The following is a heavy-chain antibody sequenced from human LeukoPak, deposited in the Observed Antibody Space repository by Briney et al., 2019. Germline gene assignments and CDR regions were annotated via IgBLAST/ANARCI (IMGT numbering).Heavy chain of an antibody. V-gene: IGHV5-51*01. CDR2: IYPGDSDT. D-gene: IGHD5-12*01. CDR1: GYSFTSYW. CDR3: ARQPYSGYDGC. J-gene: IGHJ4*02. Sequence: GESLKISCTGSGYSFTSYWIGWVRQMPGKGLERMGIIYPGDSDTRYGPSFQGQVTISADKSISTAYLQWSSLKASDTAMYYCARQPYSGYDGCWGQGTLVTVSS.